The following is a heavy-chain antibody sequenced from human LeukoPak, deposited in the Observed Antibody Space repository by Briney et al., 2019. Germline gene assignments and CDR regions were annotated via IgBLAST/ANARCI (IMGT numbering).Heavy chain of an antibody. CDR2: IWYDGSNK. Sequence: GGSLRLSCAASGFTFCSYGMHWVRQAPGKGLEWVAVIWYDGSNKYYADSVKGRFTISRDNSKNTLYLQRNSLRAEDTAVYYCAKDDGGSSYFDYWGQGTLVTVSS. J-gene: IGHJ4*02. CDR3: AKDDGGSSYFDY. D-gene: IGHD1-26*01. V-gene: IGHV3-33*06. CDR1: GFTFCSYG.